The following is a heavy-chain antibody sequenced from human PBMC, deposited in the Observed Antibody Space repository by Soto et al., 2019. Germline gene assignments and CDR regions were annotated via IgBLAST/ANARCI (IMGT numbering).Heavy chain of an antibody. J-gene: IGHJ4*02. Sequence: QVQLAQSGAEVKKPGSSVKVSCKASGGTFSSCTISWVRQAPGQGLEWLGRVIPILGIANYAQKVKGSVTITEDKSTSTADRERSGLSSEDTVVHYCAGSAVAGTDYWGQGTLVTVSS. V-gene: IGHV1-69*02. CDR1: GGTFSSCT. CDR3: AGSAVAGTDY. CDR2: VIPILGIA. D-gene: IGHD6-19*01.